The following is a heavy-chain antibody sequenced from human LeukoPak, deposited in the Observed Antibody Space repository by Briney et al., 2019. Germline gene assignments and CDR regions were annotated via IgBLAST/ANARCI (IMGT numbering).Heavy chain of an antibody. V-gene: IGHV3-53*05. J-gene: IGHJ4*02. CDR3: AGGCVDDTGYMDY. CDR2: IYSGGET. CDR1: GFTYSSNF. D-gene: IGHD5-18*01. Sequence: GGSLRLSCAPSGFTYSSNFMIWVRQAPGKGLEWVSVIYSGGETYYADSVKGRFTISRDRSKSTLYLELNSLRVDDTAVYYCAGGCVDDTGYMDYWGQGTLVTVSS.